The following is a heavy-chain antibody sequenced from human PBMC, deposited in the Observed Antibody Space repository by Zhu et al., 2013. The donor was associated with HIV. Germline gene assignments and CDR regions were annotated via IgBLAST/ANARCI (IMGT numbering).Heavy chain of an antibody. Sequence: QVQLVQSGAEVKKPGASVKVSCKASGYTFTSYAMHWVRQAPGQRLEWMGWINAGNGNTKYSQKFQGRVTITRDTSASTAYMELSSLRSEDTAVYYCARDLKRGAVAKGGAFDIWGQGTMVTVSS. J-gene: IGHJ3*02. CDR3: ARDLKRGAVAKGGAFDI. CDR1: GYTFTSYA. V-gene: IGHV1-3*01. CDR2: INAGNGNT. D-gene: IGHD6-19*01.